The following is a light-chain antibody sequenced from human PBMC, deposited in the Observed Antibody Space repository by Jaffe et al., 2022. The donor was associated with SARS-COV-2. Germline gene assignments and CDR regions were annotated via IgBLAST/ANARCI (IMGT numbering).Light chain of an antibody. CDR3: QSYDRNVV. CDR1: SSNIGAGYD. CDR2: GNN. J-gene: IGLJ2*01. V-gene: IGLV1-40*01. Sequence: QSVLTQPPSVSGAPGQRVTISCTGSSSNIGAGYDVHWYQQLPGTAPKLLIYGNNNRPSGVPDRFSGSKSGTSASLAITGLQAEDEADYYCQSYDRNVVFGGGTKLTVL.